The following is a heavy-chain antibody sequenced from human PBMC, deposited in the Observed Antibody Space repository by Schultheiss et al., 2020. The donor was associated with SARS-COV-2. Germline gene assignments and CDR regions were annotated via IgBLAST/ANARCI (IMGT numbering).Heavy chain of an antibody. D-gene: IGHD1-26*01. Sequence: SQTLSLTCTVSGGSISSYYWSWIRQPAGKGLEWIGSIYHSGSTYYNPSLKSRVTISVDTSKNQFSLKLSSVTAADTAVYFCASESGSGSYDYWGQGTLVTVSS. CDR1: GGSISSYY. V-gene: IGHV4-4*07. CDR3: ASESGSGSYDY. CDR2: IYHSGST. J-gene: IGHJ4*02.